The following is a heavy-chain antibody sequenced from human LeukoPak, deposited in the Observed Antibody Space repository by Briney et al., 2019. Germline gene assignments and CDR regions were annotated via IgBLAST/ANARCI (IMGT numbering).Heavy chain of an antibody. Sequence: GGSLRLSCAASGFTFSDYYMSWIRQAPGKGLEWVSYISSSGSTIYYADSVKGRFTISRDNSKNTLYLQMDSLRVEDTAIYYCAKQMSTIKYFDYWGQGTLVTVSS. J-gene: IGHJ4*02. CDR1: GFTFSDYY. D-gene: IGHD5-24*01. V-gene: IGHV3-11*01. CDR2: ISSSGSTI. CDR3: AKQMSTIKYFDY.